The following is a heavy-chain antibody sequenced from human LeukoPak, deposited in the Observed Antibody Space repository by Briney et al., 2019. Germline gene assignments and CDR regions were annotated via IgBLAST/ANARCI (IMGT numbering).Heavy chain of an antibody. CDR3: ARGSRSTHYYGSGSPQGYYYGMDV. D-gene: IGHD3-10*01. CDR1: GGSFSGYY. CDR2: INHSGST. V-gene: IGHV4-34*01. Sequence: PSETLSLTCAVYGGSFSGYYWSWIRQPPGKGLEWIGEINHSGSTNYNPSLKSRVAISVDTSKNQFSLKLSSVTAADTAVYYCARGSRSTHYYGSGSPQGYYYGMDVWGKGTTVTVSS. J-gene: IGHJ6*04.